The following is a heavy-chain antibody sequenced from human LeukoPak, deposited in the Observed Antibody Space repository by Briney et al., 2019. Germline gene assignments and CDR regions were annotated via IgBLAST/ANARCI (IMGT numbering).Heavy chain of an antibody. CDR2: ISSSSSTI. Sequence: GGSLRLSCVASGFTFTSYSMNWVRQAPGKGLEWLSYISSSSSTIHYADSVKGRFTISRDNAKNSLYLQMNSLRAEDTAVYYCATSDKYGLGFDPWGQGTLVTVSS. D-gene: IGHD4-17*01. CDR1: GFTFTSYS. CDR3: ATSDKYGLGFDP. J-gene: IGHJ5*02. V-gene: IGHV3-48*01.